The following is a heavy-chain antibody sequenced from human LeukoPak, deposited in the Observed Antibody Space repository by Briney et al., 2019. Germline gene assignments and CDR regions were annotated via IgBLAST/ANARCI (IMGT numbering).Heavy chain of an antibody. CDR1: GGSISSSRYY. CDR2: IYYSGST. D-gene: IGHD3-22*01. CDR3: ARDFGDYDSSGYYYYYYMDV. J-gene: IGHJ6*03. Sequence: SETLSLTCTVSGGSISSSRYYWGWIRQPPGKGLEWIGSIYYSGSTYYNPSLKSRVTISVDTSKNQFSLKLSSVTAADTAVYYCARDFGDYDSSGYYYYYYMDVWGKGTTVTISS. V-gene: IGHV4-39*07.